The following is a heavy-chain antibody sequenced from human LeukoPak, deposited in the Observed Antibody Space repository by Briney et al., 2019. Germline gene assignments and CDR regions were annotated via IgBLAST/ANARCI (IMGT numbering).Heavy chain of an antibody. CDR1: GYTFTSCD. CDR2: ISAYSGNT. J-gene: IGHJ3*02. CDR3: VREGYCNNGVCYSNAFDI. D-gene: IGHD2-8*01. Sequence: ASVKVSCKASGYTFTSCDFSWVRQAPGQGLEWMGWISAYSGNTNYAQKLQGRVTMTTDTSTSTVYMELRSLRSGDTALYYCVREGYCNNGVCYSNAFDIWGQGTMVTVSS. V-gene: IGHV1-18*01.